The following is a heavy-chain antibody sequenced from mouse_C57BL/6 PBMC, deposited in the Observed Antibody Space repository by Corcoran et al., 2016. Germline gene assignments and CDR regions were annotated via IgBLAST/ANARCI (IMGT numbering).Heavy chain of an antibody. Sequence: EDKLLQSGPELVKPGASVQISCKASGYTFTDYSMNWVKQSHGKSLVWIGDIHPNNGGTSYNQKFKGKDTLTVEKSSSTAYMELRSLTSEDSAVYYCAGYDYYYAIDYWGQRTSVTVSS. CDR2: IHPNNGGT. CDR1: GYTFTDYS. V-gene: IGHV1-26*01. J-gene: IGHJ4*01. D-gene: IGHD1-2*01. CDR3: AGYDYYYAIDY.